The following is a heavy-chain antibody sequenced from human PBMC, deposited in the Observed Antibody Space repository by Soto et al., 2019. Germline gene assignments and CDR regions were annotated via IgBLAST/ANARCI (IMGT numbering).Heavy chain of an antibody. J-gene: IGHJ6*02. CDR3: ATGAYCSGGSCSDYYYYYYGMHL. Sequence: GASVWVSCKNSGFAFRSSAVQWVRQARGQRLEWIGWLVVGTGNTNYAQKFQQRVTISSDRSTNTVSMELSSLTSEDTAVYYCATGAYCSGGSCSDYYYYYYGMHLSRPGTPVTVS. V-gene: IGHV1-58*01. CDR1: GFAFRSSA. D-gene: IGHD2-15*01. CDR2: LVVGTGNT.